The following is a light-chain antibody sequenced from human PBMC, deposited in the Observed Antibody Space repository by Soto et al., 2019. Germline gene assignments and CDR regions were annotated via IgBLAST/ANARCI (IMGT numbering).Light chain of an antibody. CDR1: NSDIGDYDH. CDR3: GSDSRSSSRVV. V-gene: IGLV2-14*01. J-gene: IGLJ2*01. Sequence: QSALTQPASVSGSPGQSITISCTGTNSDIGDYDHVSWYQQDPGKAPKLMIYGVSNRPSGVSDRFSGSKSGNTASLTISGLQAEDEADYYCGSDSRSSSRVVFGGGTKLTVL. CDR2: GVS.